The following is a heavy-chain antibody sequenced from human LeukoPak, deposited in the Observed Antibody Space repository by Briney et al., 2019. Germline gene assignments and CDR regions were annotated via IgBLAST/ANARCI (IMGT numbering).Heavy chain of an antibody. V-gene: IGHV3-30-3*01. J-gene: IGHJ4*02. CDR3: ASQYSSGWSCDY. CDR1: GFTFSSYA. D-gene: IGHD6-19*01. CDR2: ISYDGSNK. Sequence: GGSLRLSCAASGFTFSSYAMHWVRQAPGKGLEWVAVISYDGSNKYYADSVKGRFTISRDSSKNTLYLQMNSLRAEDTAVYYCASQYSSGWSCDYWGQGTLVTVSS.